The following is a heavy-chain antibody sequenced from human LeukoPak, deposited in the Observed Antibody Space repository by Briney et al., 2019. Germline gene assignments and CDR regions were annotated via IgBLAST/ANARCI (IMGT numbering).Heavy chain of an antibody. CDR2: INHSGST. V-gene: IGHV4-34*01. Sequence: SETLSLTCTVSGGSISSYYRSWIRQPPGKGLEWIGEINHSGSTNYNPSLKSRVTISVDTSKNQFSLKLSSVTAADTAVYYCARENPRRPWFGEKYYYMDVWGKGTTVTVSS. CDR3: ARENPRRPWFGEKYYYMDV. CDR1: GGSISSYY. J-gene: IGHJ6*03. D-gene: IGHD3-10*01.